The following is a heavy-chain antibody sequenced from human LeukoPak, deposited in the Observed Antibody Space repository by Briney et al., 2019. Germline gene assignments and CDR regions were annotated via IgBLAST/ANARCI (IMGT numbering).Heavy chain of an antibody. Sequence: PSETLSLTCTVSGGSISSYYWSWIRRPPGKGLEWIGYIYYSGSTNYNPSLKSRVTISVDTSKNQFSLKLSSVTAADTAVYYCARGGWELHNWGQGTLVTVSS. CDR1: GGSISSYY. J-gene: IGHJ4*02. CDR2: IYYSGST. CDR3: ARGGWELHN. D-gene: IGHD1-26*01. V-gene: IGHV4-59*01.